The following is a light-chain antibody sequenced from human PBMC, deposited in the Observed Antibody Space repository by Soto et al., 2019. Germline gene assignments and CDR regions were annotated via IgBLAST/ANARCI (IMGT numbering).Light chain of an antibody. CDR1: QIVSSN. CDR3: QQYDSLPFT. Sequence: EIVMTHSPATLSVSQGERATVSCRASQIVSSNLAWYQQKSGQAPRLLIYGASTRATGVPARFSGSGSGTEFTLSIRGLQSEDLAVYYCQQYDSLPFTFGPGTKVDIK. CDR2: GAS. J-gene: IGKJ3*01. V-gene: IGKV3-15*01.